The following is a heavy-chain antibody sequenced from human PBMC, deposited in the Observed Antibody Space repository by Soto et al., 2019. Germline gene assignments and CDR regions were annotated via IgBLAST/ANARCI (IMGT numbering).Heavy chain of an antibody. CDR3: ARYYDILTGFPSY. Sequence: ESGGGVVQPGRSLRLSCAASGFTFSSYGMHWVRQAPGKGLEWVAVIWYDGSNKYYADSVKGRFTISRDNSKNTLYLQMNSLRAEDTAVYYCARYYDILTGFPSYWGQGTLVTVSS. CDR2: IWYDGSNK. J-gene: IGHJ4*02. CDR1: GFTFSSYG. D-gene: IGHD3-9*01. V-gene: IGHV3-33*01.